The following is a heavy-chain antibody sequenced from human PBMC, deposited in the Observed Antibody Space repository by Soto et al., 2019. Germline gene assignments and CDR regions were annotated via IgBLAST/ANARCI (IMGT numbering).Heavy chain of an antibody. V-gene: IGHV4-59*01. CDR1: GGSISSYY. CDR2: INYSGST. D-gene: IGHD3-10*01. CDR3: ARVSMVRGVVVDY. Sequence: SETLSLTCTVSGGSISSYYWSWIRQPPGKGLEWIGYINYSGSTNYNPSLKSRVTISVDTSKNQFSLKLSSVTAADTAVYYCARVSMVRGVVVDYWGQGTLVTVSS. J-gene: IGHJ4*02.